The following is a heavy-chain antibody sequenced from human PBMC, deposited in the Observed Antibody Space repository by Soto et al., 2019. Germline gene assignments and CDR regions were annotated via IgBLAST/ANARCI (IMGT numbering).Heavy chain of an antibody. CDR1: GFTFSSYA. CDR2: ITGTGGTT. D-gene: IGHD6-25*01. Sequence: SQKLSCAASGFTFSSYAMSWVRQAPGKGPEWVSAITGTGGTTYRADSVTGRFTISRDSSRNTLHLQMNSLRAEDTARYDCAKFFVETGGSSGWPWSFHFWGQGTLVTVSS. J-gene: IGHJ4*02. CDR3: AKFFVETGGSSGWPWSFHF. V-gene: IGHV3-23*01.